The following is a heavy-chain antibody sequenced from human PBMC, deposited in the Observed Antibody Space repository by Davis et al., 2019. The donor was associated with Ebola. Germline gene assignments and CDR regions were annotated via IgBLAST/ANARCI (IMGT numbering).Heavy chain of an antibody. CDR2: LSAYNGNT. CDR3: ARDLYYYGSGSPPGY. V-gene: IGHV1-18*01. D-gene: IGHD3-10*01. Sequence: AASVKVSCKASGYTFTSYGISWVRQAPGQGLEWMGWLSAYNGNTNYAQKLQGRVTMTTDTSTSTAYMELRSLRSDDTAVYYCARDLYYYGSGSPPGYWGQGTLVTVSS. CDR1: GYTFTSYG. J-gene: IGHJ4*02.